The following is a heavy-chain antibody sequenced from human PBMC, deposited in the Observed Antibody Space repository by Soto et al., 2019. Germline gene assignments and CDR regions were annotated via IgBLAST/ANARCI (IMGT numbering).Heavy chain of an antibody. Sequence: QVQLVESGGGVVQPGKSLRLSCAASGFTFSSFAMHWVRQAPGKGLEWVAIIWYDGGKKSYADSVEGRFTVSRDNSRNTLYLQMDSLTAEDTGVYYCATELLFSGSSYVGPFNWGQGTLVTVSS. CDR3: ATELLFSGSSYVGPFN. V-gene: IGHV3-33*03. CDR2: IWYDGGKK. CDR1: GFTFSSFA. D-gene: IGHD3-22*01. J-gene: IGHJ4*02.